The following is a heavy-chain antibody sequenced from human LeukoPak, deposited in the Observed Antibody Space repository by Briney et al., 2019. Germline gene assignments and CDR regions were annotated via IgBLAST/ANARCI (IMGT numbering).Heavy chain of an antibody. CDR2: IYYSGNP. J-gene: IGHJ2*01. CDR3: ARHYYDILTGDYWYFDL. Sequence: SETLSLTCTVSGGSISSYYWSWIRQPPGKGLEWIGYIYYSGNPNYNPSLKSRVTISVDTSKNQFSLKLSSVTAADTAVYYCARHYYDILTGDYWYFDLWGRGTLVTVSS. V-gene: IGHV4-59*08. CDR1: GGSISSYY. D-gene: IGHD3-9*01.